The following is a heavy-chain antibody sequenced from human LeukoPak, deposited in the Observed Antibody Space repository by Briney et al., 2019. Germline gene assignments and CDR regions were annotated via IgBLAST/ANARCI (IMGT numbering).Heavy chain of an antibody. J-gene: IGHJ4*02. CDR3: ARGAHYYGSGSYLRK. Sequence: PSETLSLTCAVYGGSFSGYYWSWIRQPPGKGPEWIGEINHSGSTNYNPSLKSRVTISVDASRNQFSLKLSSVTAADTAVYYCARGAHYYGSGSYLRKWGQGTLVTVSS. D-gene: IGHD3-10*01. CDR2: INHSGST. V-gene: IGHV4-34*01. CDR1: GGSFSGYY.